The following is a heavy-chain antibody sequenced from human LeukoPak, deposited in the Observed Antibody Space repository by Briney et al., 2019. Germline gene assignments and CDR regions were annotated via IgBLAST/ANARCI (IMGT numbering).Heavy chain of an antibody. V-gene: IGHV3-30-3*01. Sequence: PGRSLRLSCAASGFTFSSYAMHWVRQAPGKGLAWVAVISYDGSNKYYADSVKGRFTISRDNSKNTLYLQMNSLRAEDTAVYYCARDHQPIAVAGLFDYWGQGTLVTVSS. CDR3: ARDHQPIAVAGLFDY. J-gene: IGHJ4*02. D-gene: IGHD6-19*01. CDR1: GFTFSSYA. CDR2: ISYDGSNK.